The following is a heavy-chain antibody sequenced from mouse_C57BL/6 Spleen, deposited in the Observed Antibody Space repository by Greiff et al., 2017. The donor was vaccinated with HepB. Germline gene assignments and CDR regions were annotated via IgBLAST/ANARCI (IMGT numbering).Heavy chain of an antibody. D-gene: IGHD1-1*01. CDR2: IWSGGST. CDR3: ARNPPLRGSNLMDY. Sequence: QVQLKESGPGLVQPSQSLSITCTVSGFSLTSYGVHWVRQSPGKGLEWLGVIWSGGSTDYNAAFISRLSISKDNSKSQVFFKMNSLQADDTAIYYCARNPPLRGSNLMDYWGQGTSVTVSS. J-gene: IGHJ4*01. CDR1: GFSLTSYG. V-gene: IGHV2-2*01.